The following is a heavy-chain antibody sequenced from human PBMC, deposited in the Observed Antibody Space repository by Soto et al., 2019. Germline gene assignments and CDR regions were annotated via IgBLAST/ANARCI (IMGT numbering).Heavy chain of an antibody. V-gene: IGHV3-48*02. CDR3: ATPVVRFLEWTTDY. Sequence: GGSLRLSCAASGFTFSSYSMNWVRQAPGKGLEWISYITNGGTTIYYADSVKGRFTISRDNAKNSLYLHMNSLRDDDTAVYYCATPVVRFLEWTTDYWGRGTLVTVSS. CDR2: ITNGGTTI. CDR1: GFTFSSYS. J-gene: IGHJ4*02. D-gene: IGHD3-3*01.